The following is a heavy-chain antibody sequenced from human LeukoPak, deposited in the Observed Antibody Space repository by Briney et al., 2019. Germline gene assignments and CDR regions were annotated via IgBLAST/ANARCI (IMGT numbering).Heavy chain of an antibody. D-gene: IGHD2-15*01. CDR3: AKLQNVVAADGMDV. CDR2: ISDDGTNK. Sequence: GGSLRLSCAASGFPFSNYGMHWVRQAPGKGLEWVAVISDDGTNKYYADSVKGRFTISRDNSKNTLYLQMNSLRAEDTAVYYCAKLQNVVAADGMDVWGQGTTVTVSS. V-gene: IGHV3-30*18. J-gene: IGHJ6*02. CDR1: GFPFSNYG.